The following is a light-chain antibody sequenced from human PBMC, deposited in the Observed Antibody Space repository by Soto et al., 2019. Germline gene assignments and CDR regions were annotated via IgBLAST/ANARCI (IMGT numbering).Light chain of an antibody. V-gene: IGLV2-14*01. Sequence: QSVLTQPASVSGSPGQSITISCTGSNSDIGTYNYVSWYQQLPGKAPKLVISEVSNRPSGISGRFSGSKSGNAASLTISGLQAEDEATYYCSSYTSTSTLDVFGPGTKVTVL. CDR3: SSYTSTSTLDV. J-gene: IGLJ1*01. CDR1: NSDIGTYNY. CDR2: EVS.